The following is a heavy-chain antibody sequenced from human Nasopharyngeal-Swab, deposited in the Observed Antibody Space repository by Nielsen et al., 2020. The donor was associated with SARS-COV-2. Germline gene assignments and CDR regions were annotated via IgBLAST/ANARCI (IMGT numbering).Heavy chain of an antibody. D-gene: IGHD6-19*01. CDR3: ARDRDDISGWSDAFDI. Sequence: WVRQAPGQGLEWMGWINTNTGNPTYAQGFTGRFVFSLDTSVSTAYLQISSLKAEDTAVYYCARDRDDISGWSDAFDIWGQGTMVTVSS. V-gene: IGHV7-4-1*02. CDR2: INTNTGNP. J-gene: IGHJ3*02.